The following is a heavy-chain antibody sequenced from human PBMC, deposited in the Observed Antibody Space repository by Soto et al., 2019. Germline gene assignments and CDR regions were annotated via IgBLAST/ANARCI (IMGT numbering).Heavy chain of an antibody. CDR1: GFSLTARPMG. Sequence: QITLKESGPTLVKPTQTLTLTCTFSGFSLTARPMGVGWVRQPPGKALEWLAVIYWDDDKRYSPSLKNRLTITKDTAGPQVVLTMTDMGLVATATYYCAHRLSGYSWNGGYFDYWGQGALVTVSS. CDR3: AHRLSGYSWNGGYFDY. V-gene: IGHV2-5*02. D-gene: IGHD1-1*01. J-gene: IGHJ4*02. CDR2: IYWDDDK.